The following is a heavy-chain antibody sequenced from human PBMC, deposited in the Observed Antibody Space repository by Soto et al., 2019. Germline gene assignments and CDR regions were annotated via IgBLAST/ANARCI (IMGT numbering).Heavy chain of an antibody. V-gene: IGHV4-59*08. CDR3: TRVRGVVLNWFDP. D-gene: IGHD2-15*01. Sequence: SETLSLTCTVSGGSISSYYWSWIRQPPGKGLEWIGYLYYNGNTNYNPSLKSRVTISGDTTKNQFSLKLSSVTAADTAVYYCTRVRGVVLNWFDPWGQGTLVTVSS. J-gene: IGHJ5*02. CDR1: GGSISSYY. CDR2: LYYNGNT.